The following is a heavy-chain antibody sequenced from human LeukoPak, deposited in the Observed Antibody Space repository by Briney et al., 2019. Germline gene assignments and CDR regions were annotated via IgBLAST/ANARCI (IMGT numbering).Heavy chain of an antibody. CDR1: GFTFSSYA. J-gene: IGHJ6*04. V-gene: IGHV3-30*04. CDR2: ISYDGSNK. CDR3: ARGSGSYGMDV. Sequence: GRSLRLSCAASGFTFSSYAMHWVRQAPGKGLEWVAVISYDGSNKYYADSVKGRFTISRDNSKNTLYLQMNSLRAEDTAVYYCARGSGSYGMDVWGKGTTVTVSS. D-gene: IGHD3-3*01.